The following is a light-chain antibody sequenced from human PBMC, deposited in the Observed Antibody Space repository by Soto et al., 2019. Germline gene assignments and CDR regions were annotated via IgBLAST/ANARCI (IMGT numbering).Light chain of an antibody. Sequence: EIILTQSPDTLSLSLGERATLSCRASRSINSRYLAWYQQKHGQAPRVLIYAASSRATGIPDRFSGSGSGTDFTLTITRLEPEDFAVYYCQQYGYSPNTFGPGTNLEIK. CDR1: RSINSRY. V-gene: IGKV3-20*01. CDR2: AAS. CDR3: QQYGYSPNT. J-gene: IGKJ2*01.